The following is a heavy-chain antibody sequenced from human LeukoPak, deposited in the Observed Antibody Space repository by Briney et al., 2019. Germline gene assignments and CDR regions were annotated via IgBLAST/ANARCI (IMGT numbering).Heavy chain of an antibody. V-gene: IGHV1-18*01. J-gene: IGHJ4*02. D-gene: IGHD3-3*01. CDR2: ISAYNGNT. Sequence: ASVKVSCKASGYTFTSYGISWVRQAPGQGLEWMGWISAYNGNTNYAQKLQGRVPMTTDTSTSTAYMELRSLRSDDTAVYYCARGPPAGVTIGATFDYWGQGTLVTVSS. CDR1: GYTFTSYG. CDR3: ARGPPAGVTIGATFDY.